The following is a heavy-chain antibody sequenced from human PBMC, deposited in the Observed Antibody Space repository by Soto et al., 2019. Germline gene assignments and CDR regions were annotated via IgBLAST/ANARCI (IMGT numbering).Heavy chain of an antibody. CDR2: IIPIFGTA. CDR1: GGTFSSYA. V-gene: IGHV1-69*13. Sequence: EASVKVSCKASGGTFSSYAISWVRQAPGQGLEWMGGIIPIFGTANYAQKFQGRVTITADESTSTAYMELSSLRSEDTAVYYCARDGYSTPGFDYWGQGTLVTVSS. CDR3: ARDGYSTPGFDY. D-gene: IGHD2-15*01. J-gene: IGHJ4*02.